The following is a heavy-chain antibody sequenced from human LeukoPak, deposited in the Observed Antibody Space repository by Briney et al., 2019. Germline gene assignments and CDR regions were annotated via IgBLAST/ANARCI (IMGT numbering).Heavy chain of an antibody. V-gene: IGHV3-21*01. J-gene: IGHJ4*02. CDR1: GFTFSSYS. CDR2: ISSSSSYI. CDR3: ARITMVRGAISYFDY. Sequence: GGSLRLSCAASGFTFSSYSMNWVRQAPGKGLEWVSSISSSSSYIYYADSVKGRFTISRDNSKNTLYLQMNSLRAEDTAVYYCARITMVRGAISYFDYWGQGTLVTVSS. D-gene: IGHD3-10*01.